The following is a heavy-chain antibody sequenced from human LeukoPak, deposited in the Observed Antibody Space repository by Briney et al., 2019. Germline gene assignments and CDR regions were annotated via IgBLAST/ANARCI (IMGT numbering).Heavy chain of an antibody. CDR1: GFTFSSYA. Sequence: GGSLRLSCAASGFTFSSYAMSWVRQAPGKGLEWVSAISGSGGSTYYADSVKGRFTISRDNSKDTLYLQMNSLRAEDTAVYYCAKGAVIVGATFGDYWGQGTLVTVSS. D-gene: IGHD1-26*01. CDR2: ISGSGGST. V-gene: IGHV3-23*01. CDR3: AKGAVIVGATFGDY. J-gene: IGHJ4*02.